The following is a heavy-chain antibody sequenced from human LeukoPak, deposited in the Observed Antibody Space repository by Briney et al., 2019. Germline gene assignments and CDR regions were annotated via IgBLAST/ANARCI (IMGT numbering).Heavy chain of an antibody. CDR2: ISAYNGNT. V-gene: IGHV1-18*01. D-gene: IGHD3-22*01. J-gene: IGHJ1*01. CDR3: ARGGIPYYYDSSGYWEYFQH. CDR1: GYTFTSYG. Sequence: ASVKVSCKASGYTFTSYGISWVRQAPGQGLEWMGWISAYNGNTNYAQKLQGRVTMTTDTSTSTAYMELRSLRSDDTAVYYCARGGIPYYYDSSGYWEYFQHWGQGTLVTVSS.